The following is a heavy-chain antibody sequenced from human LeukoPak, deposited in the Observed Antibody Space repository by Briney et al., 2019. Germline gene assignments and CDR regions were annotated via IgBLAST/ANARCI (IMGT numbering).Heavy chain of an antibody. D-gene: IGHD5/OR15-5a*01. CDR1: GFTFSSYA. J-gene: IGHJ4*02. CDR3: AKLNLRPGDY. Sequence: PGGSLRLSCAASGFTFSSYAMSWVRQAPGKGLEWVSAISGSSGNTYYADSVKGRFTISRDNSKSTLYLQMNSLRAEDTAVYYCAKLNLRPGDYWGQGTLVTVSS. CDR2: ISGSSGNT. V-gene: IGHV3-23*01.